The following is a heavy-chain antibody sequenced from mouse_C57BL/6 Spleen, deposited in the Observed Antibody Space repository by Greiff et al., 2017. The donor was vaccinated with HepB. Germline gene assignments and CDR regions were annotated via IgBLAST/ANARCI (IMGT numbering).Heavy chain of an antibody. Sequence: VQLQQPGAELVRPGSSVKLSCKASGYTFTSYWMHWVKQRPIQGLEWIGNIDPSDSETHYNQKFKDKATLTVDKSSSTAYMQLSSLTSEDSAVYYCARASLYYGNYGYFDYWGQGTTLTVSS. CDR2: IDPSDSET. J-gene: IGHJ2*01. V-gene: IGHV1-52*01. D-gene: IGHD2-1*01. CDR1: GYTFTSYW. CDR3: ARASLYYGNYGYFDY.